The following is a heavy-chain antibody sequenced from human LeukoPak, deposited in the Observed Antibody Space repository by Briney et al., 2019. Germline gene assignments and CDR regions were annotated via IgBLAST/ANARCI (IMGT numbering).Heavy chain of an antibody. Sequence: PSETLSLTCAVYGGSFSGYYWSWIRQPPGKGLEWIGEIIHSGSTNYNPSLKSRVTISVDTSKNQFSLKLSSVTAADTAVYYCARGPVWGVLPGPRMDVWGQGTTVTVSS. V-gene: IGHV4-34*01. J-gene: IGHJ6*02. CDR2: IIHSGST. D-gene: IGHD3-10*02. CDR1: GGSFSGYY. CDR3: ARGPVWGVLPGPRMDV.